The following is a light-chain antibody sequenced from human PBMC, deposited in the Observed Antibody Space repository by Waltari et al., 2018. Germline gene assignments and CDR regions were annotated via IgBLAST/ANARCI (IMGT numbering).Light chain of an antibody. CDR3: NSRDSSGNRLF. Sequence: SSGLTQDPAVSVALGQTVSITCQGDSPRNYYASWYQQKPGQAPVLVISGNNKWPSGIPNRFSASSSGSTTSLTITGAQAEDEADYYCNSRDSSGNRLFFGGGTKLTVL. J-gene: IGLJ2*01. V-gene: IGLV3-19*01. CDR1: SPRNYY. CDR2: GNN.